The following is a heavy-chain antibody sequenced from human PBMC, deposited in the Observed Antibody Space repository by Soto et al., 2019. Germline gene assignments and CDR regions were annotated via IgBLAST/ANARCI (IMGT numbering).Heavy chain of an antibody. CDR3: AKELQGEADQCHECYY. CDR1: GFTFSTYD. V-gene: IGHV3-23*01. D-gene: IGHD3-16*01. J-gene: IGHJ4*02. CDR2: IGDSRDNT. Sequence: EVQLLESGGGLVKPGGSLRLSCAASGFTFSTYDMSWVRQAPGKGLEWVSTIGDSRDNTFYADSVRGRFTISRDNSKKALYRQMSSLTAEEPSMYYCAKELQGEADQCHECYYRGQCGLVTFTA.